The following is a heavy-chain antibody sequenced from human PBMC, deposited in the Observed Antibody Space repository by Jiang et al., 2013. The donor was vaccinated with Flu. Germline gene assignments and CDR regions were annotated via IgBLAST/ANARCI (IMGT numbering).Heavy chain of an antibody. CDR2: INAGNGNT. CDR3: ARELYDYVWGSYPIY. V-gene: IGHV1-3*01. J-gene: IGHJ4*02. D-gene: IGHD3-16*02. Sequence: CKASGYTFTSYAMHWVRQAPGQRLEWMGWINAGNGNTKYSQKFQGRVTITRDTSASTAYMELSSLRSEDTAVYYCARELYDYVWGSYPIYWGQGTLVTVSS. CDR1: GYTFTSYA.